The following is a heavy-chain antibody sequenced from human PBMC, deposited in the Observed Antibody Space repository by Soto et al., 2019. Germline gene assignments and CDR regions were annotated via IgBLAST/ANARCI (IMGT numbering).Heavy chain of an antibody. Sequence: QVQLQESGPGLVKPSETLSLTCTVSGGSISSYYWSWIRQPPGKGLEWIGYIYYSGSTNYNPSLKSRVTISVDTSKNQFSLKLSSVTAADTAVYYCESSTVAARRVYYFDYWGQGTLVTVSS. CDR2: IYYSGST. V-gene: IGHV4-59*01. D-gene: IGHD6-6*01. J-gene: IGHJ4*02. CDR1: GGSISSYY. CDR3: ESSTVAARRVYYFDY.